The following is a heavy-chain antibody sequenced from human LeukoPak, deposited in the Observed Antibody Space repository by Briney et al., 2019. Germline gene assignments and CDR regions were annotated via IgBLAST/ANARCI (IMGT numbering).Heavy chain of an antibody. CDR2: ITPIFGIA. V-gene: IGHV1-69*04. CDR3: ARDLGGSYRYDY. D-gene: IGHD1-26*01. CDR1: GGTFSSYA. J-gene: IGHJ4*02. Sequence: SVKVSCKASGGTFSSYAISWVRQAPGQGLEWMGRITPIFGIANYAQKFQGRVTITADKSTSTAYMELSSLRSEDTAVYYCARDLGGSYRYDYWGQGTLVTVSS.